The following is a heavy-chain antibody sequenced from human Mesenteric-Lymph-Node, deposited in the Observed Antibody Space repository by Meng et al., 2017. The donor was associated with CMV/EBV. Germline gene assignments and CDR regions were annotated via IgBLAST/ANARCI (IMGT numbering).Heavy chain of an antibody. CDR3: ARELLATWEPFDY. CDR2: ISWNSGSI. V-gene: IGHV3-9*01. D-gene: IGHD1-26*01. Sequence: SLKISCAASGFTFDDYAMHWVRQAPGKGLEWVSGISWNSGSIGYADSVKGRFTISRDNAKNSLYLQMSSLRADDTAVYFCARELLATWEPFDYWGQGTLVTVSS. J-gene: IGHJ4*02. CDR1: GFTFDDYA.